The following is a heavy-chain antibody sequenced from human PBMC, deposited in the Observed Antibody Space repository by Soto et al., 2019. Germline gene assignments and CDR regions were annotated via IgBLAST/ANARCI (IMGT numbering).Heavy chain of an antibody. CDR2: IYDSGST. Sequence: SETLSLTCTVSGGSISSSYWSWIRQPPGKGLEWIGYIYDSGSTYYNSSLKSRVTMSVDTSKNQFSLKLSSVTAADTAVYYCARNYYDSCGYLPWGQGTLVTVSS. V-gene: IGHV4-59*08. CDR1: GGSISSSY. D-gene: IGHD3-22*01. J-gene: IGHJ5*02. CDR3: ARNYYDSCGYLP.